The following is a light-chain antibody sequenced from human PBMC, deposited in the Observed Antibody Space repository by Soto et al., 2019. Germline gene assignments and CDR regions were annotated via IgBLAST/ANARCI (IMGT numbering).Light chain of an antibody. CDR3: SSYTSSSTDVV. V-gene: IGLV2-14*01. J-gene: IGLJ2*01. CDR1: SSDVGGHNY. Sequence: QSALTQPASVSGSPGQSITISCTGTSSDVGGHNYVSWYQQHPGKAPKLIICEVSNRPSGVSNRFSGSKSGNTASLTIAGLQAEDEADYYCSSYTSSSTDVVFGGGTKSPS. CDR2: EVS.